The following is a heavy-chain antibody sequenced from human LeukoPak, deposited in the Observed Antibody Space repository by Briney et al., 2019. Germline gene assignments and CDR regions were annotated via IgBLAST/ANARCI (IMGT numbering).Heavy chain of an antibody. Sequence: SETLSLTCTVSGGSISSYYWSWIRQPPGKGLEWIGYIYTSGSTNYNPSLKSRVTISVDTSKNQFSLKLSPVTAADTAVYYCARLRVTGTTFEGYYYYYMDVWGKGTTVTVSS. CDR1: GGSISSYY. J-gene: IGHJ6*03. CDR3: ARLRVTGTTFEGYYYYYMDV. D-gene: IGHD1-7*01. CDR2: IYTSGST. V-gene: IGHV4-4*09.